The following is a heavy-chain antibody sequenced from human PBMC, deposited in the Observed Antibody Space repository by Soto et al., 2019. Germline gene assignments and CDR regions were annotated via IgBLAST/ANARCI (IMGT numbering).Heavy chain of an antibody. D-gene: IGHD1-7*01. CDR3: AGTTSLQWYYMDD. V-gene: IGHV6-1*01. CDR1: GDSVSSNSAA. J-gene: IGHJ6*03. Sequence: QVQLQQSGPGLVKPSQTLSINCAISGDSVSSNSAAWNWIRQSPSGGLEWMGRTYDRSRWYNDYAVSVRSRITINPDTSKNQFSLHLHSVAAEEQAVYYCAGTTSLQWYYMDDWGKVTPVTVSS. CDR2: TYDRSRWYN.